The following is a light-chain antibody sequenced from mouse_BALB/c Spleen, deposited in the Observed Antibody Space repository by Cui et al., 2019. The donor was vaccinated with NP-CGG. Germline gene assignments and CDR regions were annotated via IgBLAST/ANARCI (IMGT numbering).Light chain of an antibody. CDR1: TEAVTTSNY. Sequence: QAVVTQESALPTSPGETVTLTCRSSTEAVTTSNYANWVQEKPDHLFTGLIGGTNNRAPGVPARFSGSLIGDKAALTITGAQTEDEAIYFCALWYSNHWVFGGGTKLTVL. CDR2: GTN. CDR3: ALWYSNHWV. V-gene: IGLV1*01. J-gene: IGLJ1*01.